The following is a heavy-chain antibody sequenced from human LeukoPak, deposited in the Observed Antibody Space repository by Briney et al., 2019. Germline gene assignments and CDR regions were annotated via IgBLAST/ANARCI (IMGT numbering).Heavy chain of an antibody. J-gene: IGHJ5*02. CDR1: GGSISSNY. CDR2: IYYSGSI. D-gene: IGHD3-9*01. Sequence: KASETLSLTCSVSGGSISSNYWSWIRQPPGKGMEWIGHIYYSGSINYNPSLKSRVTISVDTSKNQFSLKLSSVTAADSAVYYCARLSDILSGYNSRFDPWGQGTLVTVSS. V-gene: IGHV4-59*01. CDR3: ARLSDILSGYNSRFDP.